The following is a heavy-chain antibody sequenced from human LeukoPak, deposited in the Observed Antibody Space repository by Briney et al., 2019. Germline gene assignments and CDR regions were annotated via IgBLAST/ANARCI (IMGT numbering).Heavy chain of an antibody. CDR2: IYSGANTYYGTT. V-gene: IGHV3-53*05. CDR1: GFTASYNY. D-gene: IGHD3-22*01. CDR3: ASSYYFESSGDHRPPEY. J-gene: IGHJ4*02. Sequence: GGSLRLSCVASGFTASYNYINWVRQAPGKGLEWVSFIYSGANTYYGTTYYADSVKGRFSGSRDSSENTVFLQMNGLRADDSAVYYCASSYYFESSGDHRPPEYWGQGTLVTVSS.